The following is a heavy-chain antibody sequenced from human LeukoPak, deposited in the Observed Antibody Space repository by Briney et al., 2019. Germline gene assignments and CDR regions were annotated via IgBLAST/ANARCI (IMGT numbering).Heavy chain of an antibody. CDR1: GGSISSGGYY. CDR3: ARDASVVAPSLFDY. CDR2: IYYSGST. D-gene: IGHD2-15*01. Sequence: SETLSLTCTVSGGSISSGGYYWSWIRQHPGKGLEWIGYIYYSGSTYYNPSLKSRVTISVDTSKNQFSLKLSSVTAADTAVYYCARDASVVAPSLFDYWGQGTLVTVSS. J-gene: IGHJ4*02. V-gene: IGHV4-31*03.